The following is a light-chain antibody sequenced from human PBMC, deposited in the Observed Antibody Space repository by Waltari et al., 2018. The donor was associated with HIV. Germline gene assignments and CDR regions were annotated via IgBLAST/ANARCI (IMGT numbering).Light chain of an antibody. CDR1: KLGDTY. Sequence: SYELTQPPSVSVSPGQTATITCSGAKLGDTYVCWYQQKPGQSPIVVIHKDTKRPSGIPERFSGSNSGNKATLTITGAQAMDEADYYCQAWHSGTAVFGGGTKVTVL. CDR2: KDT. V-gene: IGLV3-1*01. J-gene: IGLJ3*02. CDR3: QAWHSGTAV.